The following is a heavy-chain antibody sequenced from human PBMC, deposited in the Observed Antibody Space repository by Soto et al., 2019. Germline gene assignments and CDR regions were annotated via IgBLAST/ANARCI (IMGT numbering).Heavy chain of an antibody. CDR1: SGSMSTYY. V-gene: IGHV4-59*01. J-gene: IGHJ6*02. Sequence: QVQLQESGPGLVKPSETLSLTCTVSSGSMSTYYWNWIRQPPGRGLEWIRYIYYSGSTNYNPSLKSRVTISVATSKNQFSLSLSSVTAADTAVYYCARFWSGSSGMDVWGQRTTVTVSS. CDR3: ARFWSGSSGMDV. CDR2: IYYSGST. D-gene: IGHD3-3*01.